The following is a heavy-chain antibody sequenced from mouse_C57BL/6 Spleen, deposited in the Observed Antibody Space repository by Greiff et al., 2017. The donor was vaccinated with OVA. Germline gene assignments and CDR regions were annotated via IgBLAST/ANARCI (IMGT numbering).Heavy chain of an antibody. D-gene: IGHD3-2*02. V-gene: IGHV5-17*01. Sequence: EVNVVESGGGLVKPGGSLKLSCAASGFTFSDYGMHWVRQAPEKGLEWVAYISSGSSTIYYADTVKGRFTISRDNAKNTLFLQMTSLRSEDTAMYYCATDSSGFYAMDYWGQGTSVTVSS. CDR1: GFTFSDYG. CDR3: ATDSSGFYAMDY. CDR2: ISSGSSTI. J-gene: IGHJ4*01.